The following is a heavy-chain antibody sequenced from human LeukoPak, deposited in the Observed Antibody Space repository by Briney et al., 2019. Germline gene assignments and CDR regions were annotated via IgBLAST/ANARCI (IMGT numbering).Heavy chain of an antibody. D-gene: IGHD5-12*01. J-gene: IGHJ4*02. CDR1: GYTFTSYA. V-gene: IGHV1-3*01. CDR3: ARGLRGDIVATLLFDY. Sequence: ASVKVSCKASGYTFTSYAMHWVRQAPGQRLEWMGWINAGNGNTKYSQKFQGRVTITRDTSASTAYMELRSLRSDDTAVYYCARGLRGDIVATLLFDYWGQGTLVTVSS. CDR2: INAGNGNT.